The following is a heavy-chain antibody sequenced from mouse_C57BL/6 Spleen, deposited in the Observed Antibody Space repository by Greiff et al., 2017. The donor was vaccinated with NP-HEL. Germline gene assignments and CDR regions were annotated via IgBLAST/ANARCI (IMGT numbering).Heavy chain of an antibody. Sequence: QVQLKQSGAELVRPGASVTLSCKASGYTFTDYEMHWVKQTPVHGLEWIGAIDPETGGTAYNQKFKGKAILTADKYSSTAYMELRSLTSEDSAVYYCTRSLRLYYAMDYWGQGTSVTVSS. J-gene: IGHJ4*01. D-gene: IGHD1-1*01. CDR3: TRSLRLYYAMDY. CDR2: IDPETGGT. V-gene: IGHV1-15*01. CDR1: GYTFTDYE.